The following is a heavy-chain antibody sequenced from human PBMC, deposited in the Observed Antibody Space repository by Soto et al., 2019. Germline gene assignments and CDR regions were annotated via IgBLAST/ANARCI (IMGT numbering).Heavy chain of an antibody. CDR1: GYTFTRYT. V-gene: IGHV1-3*01. CDR2: INPDNGNT. CDR3: ARGIATGQLDP. Sequence: ASVKVSCKASGYTFTRYTMNWVRQAPVQRLEWMAWINPDNGNTKSSQKFQDRVIITRDTSASTAYMDLSSLRSEDTAVYYCARGIATGQLDPWGQGTLVTVSS. D-gene: IGHD2-15*01. J-gene: IGHJ5*02.